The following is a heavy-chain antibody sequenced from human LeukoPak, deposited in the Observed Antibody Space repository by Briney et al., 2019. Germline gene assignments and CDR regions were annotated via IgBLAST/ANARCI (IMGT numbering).Heavy chain of an antibody. D-gene: IGHD3-9*01. CDR2: ISHDATE. Sequence: GGSLRLSCAASGFAIIGYAMYWVRQAPGKGLEFVASISHDATERYRESVKGRFTISRDTSKKTVYLQMNTLRAEDSALYYCTRTGLGDRLGNGLDAWGQGTQVTVSS. CDR3: TRTGLGDRLGNGLDA. CDR1: GFAIIGYA. J-gene: IGHJ5*02. V-gene: IGHV3-30*04.